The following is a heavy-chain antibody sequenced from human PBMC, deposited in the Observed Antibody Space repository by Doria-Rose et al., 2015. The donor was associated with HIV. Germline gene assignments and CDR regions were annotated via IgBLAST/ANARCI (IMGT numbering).Heavy chain of an antibody. Sequence: QVQLQESGPGLVKPSGTLSLTCAVSGGSISSSNWWSWVRQPPGKGLEWIGQIYHSGNTNYNPSLKSRVTISADKSKNQFSPKLTSVTAADTAVYYCARDLGIQLWLGYWGQGTLVTVSS. V-gene: IGHV4-4*02. CDR2: IYHSGNT. CDR3: ARDLGIQLWLGY. D-gene: IGHD5-18*01. J-gene: IGHJ4*02. CDR1: GGSISSSNW.